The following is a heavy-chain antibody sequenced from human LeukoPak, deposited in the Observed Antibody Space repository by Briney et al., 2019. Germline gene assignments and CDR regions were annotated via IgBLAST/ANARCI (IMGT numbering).Heavy chain of an antibody. CDR1: GGSFSGYY. D-gene: IGHD6-13*01. Sequence: PSETLSLTCAVYGGSFSGYYWSWLRQPPGKGLERIGEINHSGSTNYNPSLKSRVTISVDTSKNQFSLKLSSVTAADTAVYYCARVPGSSWYWYYYYGMDVWGQGTTVTVSS. CDR3: ARVPGSSWYWYYYYGMDV. CDR2: INHSGST. V-gene: IGHV4-34*01. J-gene: IGHJ6*02.